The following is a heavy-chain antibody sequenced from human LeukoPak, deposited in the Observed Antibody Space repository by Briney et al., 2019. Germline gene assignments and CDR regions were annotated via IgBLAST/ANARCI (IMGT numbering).Heavy chain of an antibody. CDR3: AKEVDCPSDCLFFHS. V-gene: IGHV3-43*01. CDR2: INRRGHT. Sequence: GGSLKLSCAASGFTFDRFTIHWVRQTPGKGLEWVSLINRRGHTFYADSVKGRFTISRDNSRNSVFLQMNSLRPEDTALYHCAKEVDCPSDCLFFHSWGQGTLVTVSS. J-gene: IGHJ4*02. D-gene: IGHD2-21*02. CDR1: GFTFDRFT.